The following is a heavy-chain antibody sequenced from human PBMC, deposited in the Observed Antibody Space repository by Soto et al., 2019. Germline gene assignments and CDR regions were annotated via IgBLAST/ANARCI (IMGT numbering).Heavy chain of an antibody. Sequence: PSETLSLTCTVSGGSISSGDYYWSWIRQPPGKGLEWIGYIYYSGSTYYNPSLKSRVTISVDTSKNQFSLKLSSVTAADTAVYTCASFVCGGGSCPLTPGGREPRVPVSS. D-gene: IGHD2-15*01. CDR2: IYYSGST. V-gene: IGHV4-30-4*01. CDR1: GGSISSGDYY. J-gene: IGHJ5*02. CDR3: ASFVCGGGSCPLTP.